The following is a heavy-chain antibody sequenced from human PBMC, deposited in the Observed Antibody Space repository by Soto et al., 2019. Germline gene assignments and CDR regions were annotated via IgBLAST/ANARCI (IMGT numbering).Heavy chain of an antibody. CDR2: ISDSGGST. CDR3: AKPISGYYAPSDH. Sequence: GGSLILSCAASGFTFSSFSMSWVRQAPGKGLEWVSVISDSGGSTYYADSVRGRFTISRDNSKSTLFLQMNSLRGDDTAIYYCAKPISGYYAPSDHWGQGTQVTVSS. D-gene: IGHD3-22*01. V-gene: IGHV3-23*01. CDR1: GFTFSSFS. J-gene: IGHJ4*02.